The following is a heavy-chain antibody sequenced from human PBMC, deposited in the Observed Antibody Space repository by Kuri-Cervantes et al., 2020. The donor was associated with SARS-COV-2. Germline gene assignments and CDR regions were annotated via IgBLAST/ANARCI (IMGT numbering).Heavy chain of an antibody. CDR3: ATYYYDSIYFDY. J-gene: IGHJ4*02. D-gene: IGHD3-22*01. CDR1: GGSLSSSSYY. CDR2: IYYSGST. Sequence: SETLSLTCTVSGGSLSSSSYYWAWIRQPPGKGLEWIGSIYYSGSTYYNPSLKSRVTISVDTSKNQFSLKLSSVTAADTAVYYCATYYYDSIYFDYWGQGTLVTVSS. V-gene: IGHV4-39*01.